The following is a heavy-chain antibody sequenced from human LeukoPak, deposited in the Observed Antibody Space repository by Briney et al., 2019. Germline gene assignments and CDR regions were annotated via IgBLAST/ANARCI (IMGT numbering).Heavy chain of an antibody. CDR2: INPNSGGT. V-gene: IGHV1-2*02. Sequence: GASVKVSCKASGYTFTGYYMHWVRQALGQRLEWMGWINPNSGGTNYAQKFQGRVTMTRDTSISTAYMELSRLRSDDTAVYYCARGQGVTMIVVVFDYWGQGTLVTVSS. D-gene: IGHD3-22*01. CDR1: GYTFTGYY. J-gene: IGHJ4*02. CDR3: ARGQGVTMIVVVFDY.